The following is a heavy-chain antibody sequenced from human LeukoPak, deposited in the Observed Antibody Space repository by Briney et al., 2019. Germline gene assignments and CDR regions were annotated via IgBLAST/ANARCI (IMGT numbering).Heavy chain of an antibody. CDR2: IYKSGST. D-gene: IGHD6-19*01. CDR1: GGSISSSSYY. Sequence: SETLSLTCTVSGGSISSSSYYWGWIRQPPGKGLEWIGSIYKSGSTYYNPSLKSRVTIFVGTSKNQFYLNLSSVTAADTAVYYCARHGAGVHGPVDYWGQGALVTVSS. V-gene: IGHV4-39*01. CDR3: ARHGAGVHGPVDY. J-gene: IGHJ4*02.